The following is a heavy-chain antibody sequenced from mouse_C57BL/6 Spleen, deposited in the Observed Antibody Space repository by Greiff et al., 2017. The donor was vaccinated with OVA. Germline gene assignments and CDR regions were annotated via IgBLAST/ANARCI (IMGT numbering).Heavy chain of an antibody. V-gene: IGHV5-17*01. CDR1: GFTFSDYG. CDR2: ISSGSSTI. D-gene: IGHD2-4*01. Sequence: EVKVVESGGGLVKPGGSLKLSCAASGFTFSDYGMHWVRQAPEKGLEWVAYISSGSSTIYYADTVKGRFTISSDNAKNTLFLQMTSLRSEDTAMYYCARGLYYDYLFAYWGQGTLVTVSA. CDR3: ARGLYYDYLFAY. J-gene: IGHJ3*01.